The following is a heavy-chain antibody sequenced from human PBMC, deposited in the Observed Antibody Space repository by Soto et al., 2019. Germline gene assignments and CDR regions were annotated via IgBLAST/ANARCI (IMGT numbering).Heavy chain of an antibody. Sequence: PSQTLSLTCAISGDSVSSNTASWNWVRQSPSRDLEWLGRTYSRSKWYNDYAVSVKSRIIINPDTSKNQFSLQLNSVTPDDTAVYYCAKGDNLGPKTGYAFDPWGQGILVTVSS. V-gene: IGHV6-1*01. CDR2: TYSRSKWYN. D-gene: IGHD5-12*01. CDR1: GDSVSSNTAS. J-gene: IGHJ5*02. CDR3: AKGDNLGPKTGYAFDP.